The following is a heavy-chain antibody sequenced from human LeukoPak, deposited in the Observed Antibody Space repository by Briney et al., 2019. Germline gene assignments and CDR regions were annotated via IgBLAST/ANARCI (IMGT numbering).Heavy chain of an antibody. CDR1: GFTFSSHA. J-gene: IGHJ4*02. CDR2: ISDSGGST. V-gene: IGHV3-23*01. Sequence: TGGSLRLSCAASGFTFSSHAMSWVRQAPGKGLEWVSGISDSGGSTYYADSVKGRFTVSRDNSKNTLYLQMNSLRAEDTAVYYCAKDPRGYYGSGSYWWENPNKSDYWGQGTLVTASS. CDR3: AKDPRGYYGSGSYWWENPNKSDY. D-gene: IGHD3-10*01.